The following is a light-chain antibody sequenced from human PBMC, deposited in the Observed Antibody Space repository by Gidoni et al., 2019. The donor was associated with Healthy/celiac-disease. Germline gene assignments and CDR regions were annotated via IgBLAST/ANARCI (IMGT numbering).Light chain of an antibody. CDR1: QDISNY. CDR3: QQYDNLPT. V-gene: IGKV1-33*01. CDR2: DAS. J-gene: IGKJ1*01. Sequence: DIQMTQSPSSLSASVGDRVTITCQASQDISNYLNWYQQKPGKAPKLLIYDASNLETGVPSRFSGSGSGTDFTFTISSLQPEDIATYYCQQYDNLPTFXXXTKVEIK.